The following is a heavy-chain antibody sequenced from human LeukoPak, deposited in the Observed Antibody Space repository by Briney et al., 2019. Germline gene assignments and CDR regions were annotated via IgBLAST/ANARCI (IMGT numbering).Heavy chain of an antibody. CDR1: GVTFSRYS. Sequence: GSLRLSCAASGVTFSRYSMNWVRQAPGKGLEWVSSISSGSSYIYSTYYADSVKGRFTISRDSTKNSLYLQINSLRAEDTAVYYCARAASHYYFDSWGQGTLVTVSS. CDR2: ISSGSSYIYST. V-gene: IGHV3-21*01. CDR3: ARAASHYYFDS. D-gene: IGHD6-6*01. J-gene: IGHJ4*02.